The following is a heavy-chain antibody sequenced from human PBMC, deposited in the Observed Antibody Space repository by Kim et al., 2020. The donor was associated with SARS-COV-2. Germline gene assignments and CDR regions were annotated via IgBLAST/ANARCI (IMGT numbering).Heavy chain of an antibody. J-gene: IGHJ5*02. D-gene: IGHD3-10*01. Sequence: SRVTISVDTSKNQFSLKLSSVTAADTAVYYCATGGNFYGSGSFRPRWFDPWGQGTLVTVSS. V-gene: IGHV4-34*01. CDR3: ATGGNFYGSGSFRPRWFDP.